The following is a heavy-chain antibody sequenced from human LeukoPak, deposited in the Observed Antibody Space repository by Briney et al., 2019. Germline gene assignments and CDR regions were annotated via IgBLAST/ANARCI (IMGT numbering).Heavy chain of an antibody. V-gene: IGHV3-7*01. CDR2: IKEDGSEK. Sequence: GSLRLSCAASGFTFSNYCMTWVRQAPGKGLEWVANIKEDGSEKHYVDSVKGRFTMSRDNAKNSLYLQMNSLRAEDTAVYYCARVQFYDGNFYRANDYCGQGTLVTVSS. CDR3: ARVQFYDGNFYRANDY. D-gene: IGHD2/OR15-2a*01. CDR1: GFTFSNYC. J-gene: IGHJ4*02.